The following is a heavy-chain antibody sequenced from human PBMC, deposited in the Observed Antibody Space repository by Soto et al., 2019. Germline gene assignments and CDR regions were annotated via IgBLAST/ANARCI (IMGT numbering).Heavy chain of an antibody. Sequence: GGSLKISCKGSGYCFSIHWVAWRRQMPGKGLEWGGFIYPGNSNTMYSPSFQGHVTISADTALSTTYLQWDTLKPSDTAMYSCASDSHCNGGNFPMGGFDIWGQGTMVTVSS. CDR2: IYPGNSNT. CDR3: ASDSHCNGGNFPMGGFDI. D-gene: IGHD2-15*01. J-gene: IGHJ3*02. CDR1: GYCFSIHW. V-gene: IGHV5-51*01.